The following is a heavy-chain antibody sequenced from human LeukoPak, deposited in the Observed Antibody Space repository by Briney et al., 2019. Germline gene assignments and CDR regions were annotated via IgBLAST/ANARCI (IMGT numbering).Heavy chain of an antibody. V-gene: IGHV3-11*03. Sequence: GGSLRLSCAASGFTFSDYYMSWIRQAPGKGLEWVSYISSSSSYTNYADSVKGRFTISRNNAKNSLYLQMNSLRAEDTAVYYCARLGFVVPAVIFDYWGQGTLVTVSS. D-gene: IGHD2-2*02. CDR3: ARLGFVVPAVIFDY. J-gene: IGHJ4*02. CDR2: ISSSSSYT. CDR1: GFTFSDYY.